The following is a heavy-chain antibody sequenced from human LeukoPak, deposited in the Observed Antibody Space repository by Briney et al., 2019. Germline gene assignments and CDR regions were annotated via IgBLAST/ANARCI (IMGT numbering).Heavy chain of an antibody. CDR3: ARGGGWNTNQNDY. V-gene: IGHV3-21*04. Sequence: GGSLRLSCAASGFTFSSYSMNWVRQAPGKGLEWVSSISSSSSYIYYADSVKGRFTISRDNAKNSLYLQMNSLRAEDTALYYCARGGGWNTNQNDYWGQGTLVTVSS. D-gene: IGHD6-19*01. J-gene: IGHJ4*02. CDR2: ISSSSSYI. CDR1: GFTFSSYS.